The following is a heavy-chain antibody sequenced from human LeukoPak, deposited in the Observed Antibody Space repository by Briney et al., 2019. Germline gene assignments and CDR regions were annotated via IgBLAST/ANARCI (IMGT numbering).Heavy chain of an antibody. D-gene: IGHD5-24*01. CDR1: RYAISDGYY. V-gene: IGHV4-38-2*02. Sequence: SETLSLICTVSRYAISDGYYWGWIRQTPGKGLEWIGNSHITGASFYNPSLKSRVTISIDTSKNQFSLKLSSVTAADTALYYCARQEVEMATIIWFDPWGQGTLVTVSS. CDR2: SHITGAS. J-gene: IGHJ5*02. CDR3: ARQEVEMATIIWFDP.